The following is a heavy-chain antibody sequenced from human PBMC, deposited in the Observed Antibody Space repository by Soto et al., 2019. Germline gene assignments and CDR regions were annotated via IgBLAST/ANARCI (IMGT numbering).Heavy chain of an antibody. D-gene: IGHD3-10*01. CDR2: MGGAGAR. CDR3: TRATFGVGMDL. J-gene: IGHJ6*02. V-gene: IGHV3-13*01. Sequence: EVQLVESGGGLVQPGGSLRLSWAAFGFTYNSYDMIWVRQVTGKGLEWIASMGGAGAREYSGSVKGRFIISRDNAKNSLYLQMDSRRVADTGVYYCTRATFGVGMDLWGHGTPVTVSS. CDR1: GFTYNSYD.